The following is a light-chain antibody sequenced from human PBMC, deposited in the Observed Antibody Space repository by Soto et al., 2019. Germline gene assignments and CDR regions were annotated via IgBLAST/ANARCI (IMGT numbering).Light chain of an antibody. V-gene: IGLV2-11*01. CDR2: DVS. J-gene: IGLJ3*02. Sequence: QSALTQPRSVSGSPGQSVTISRTGTSSDVGGYNYVSWYQQHPGKVPKLMIYDVSKRPSGVPDRFSGSKSDNTASLTIAGLQAEDEADYYCCSYAGSLWVFGGGTKLTVL. CDR1: SSDVGGYNY. CDR3: CSYAGSLWV.